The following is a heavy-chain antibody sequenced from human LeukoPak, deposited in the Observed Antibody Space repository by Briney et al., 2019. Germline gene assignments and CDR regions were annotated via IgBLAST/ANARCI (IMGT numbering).Heavy chain of an antibody. CDR1: GGSFSGYY. J-gene: IGHJ4*02. Sequence: PSETLSLTCAVYGGSFSGYYWSWIRQPPGKGLEWIAEINHSGSTNYNPSLKSRVTISVDTSKNQFSLKLSSVTAADTAVYYCARYSSIWLVYYFDYWGQGTLVTVSS. CDR3: ARYSSIWLVYYFDY. D-gene: IGHD6-13*01. V-gene: IGHV4-34*01. CDR2: INHSGST.